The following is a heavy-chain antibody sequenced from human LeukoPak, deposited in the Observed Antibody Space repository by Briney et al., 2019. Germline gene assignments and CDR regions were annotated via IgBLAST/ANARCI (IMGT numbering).Heavy chain of an antibody. V-gene: IGHV4-39*01. CDR3: ARRQGSHTIAARPGYYFDY. J-gene: IGHJ4*02. Sequence: SETLSLTCTVSGGSISSSSYYWGWIRQPPGKGLEWIGSIYYSGSTYYNPSLKSRVTISVDTSKNQFSLKPSSVTAADTAVYYCARRQGSHTIAARPGYYFDYWGQGTLVTVSS. CDR1: GGSISSSSYY. CDR2: IYYSGST. D-gene: IGHD6-6*01.